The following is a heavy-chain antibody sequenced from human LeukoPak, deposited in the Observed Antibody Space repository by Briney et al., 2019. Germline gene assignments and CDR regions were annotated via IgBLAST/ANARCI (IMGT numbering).Heavy chain of an antibody. D-gene: IGHD1-26*01. CDR1: GGTFISYA. CDR3: ARDLQAGSLGYYYYYMDV. CDR2: IIPIFGTA. J-gene: IGHJ6*03. Sequence: SVKVSCKASGGTFISYAISWVRQAPGQGLDWMGGIIPIFGTANYAQKFQGRVTITTDESTSTAYMELSSLRSEDTAVYYCARDLQAGSLGYYYYYMDVWGKGTTVTVSS. V-gene: IGHV1-69*05.